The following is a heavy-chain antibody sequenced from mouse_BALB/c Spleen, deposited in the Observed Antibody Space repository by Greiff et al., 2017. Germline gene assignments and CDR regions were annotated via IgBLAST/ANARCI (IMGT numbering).Heavy chain of an antibody. CDR2: ISYSGST. D-gene: IGHD2-2*01. V-gene: IGHV3-8*02. CDR3: ARFGYGSSWFAY. Sequence: EVQLQESGPSLVKPSQTLSLTCSVTGDSITSGYWNWIRKFPGNKLEYMGYISYSGSTYYNPSLKSRISITRDTSKNQYYLQLNSVTTEDTATYYCARFGYGSSWFAYWGQGTLVTVSA. CDR1: GDSITSGY. J-gene: IGHJ3*01.